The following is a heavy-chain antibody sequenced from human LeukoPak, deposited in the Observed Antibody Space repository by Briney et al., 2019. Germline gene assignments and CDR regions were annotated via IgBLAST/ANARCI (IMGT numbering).Heavy chain of an antibody. D-gene: IGHD2-2*02. CDR3: ASYTASSYWFDA. V-gene: IGHV4-59*12. Sequence: PSETLSLTCTVSGGSISSYYWSWIRQPPGKGLEWIGYIYYSGSTNYNPSLKSRVTISVDTSKNQFSLKLSSVTAADTAVYYCASYTASSYWFDAWGQGTPVTVSS. J-gene: IGHJ5*02. CDR2: IYYSGST. CDR1: GGSISSYY.